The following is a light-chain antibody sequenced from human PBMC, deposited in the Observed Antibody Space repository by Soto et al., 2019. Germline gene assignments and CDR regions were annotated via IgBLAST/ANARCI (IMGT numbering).Light chain of an antibody. Sequence: QSVLTQTPSASGTPGQRVTISCSGSSSNIGSYYVNWYQQLPGTAPKLLIFSDNQRPSGVPDRFSGSKSGASASLAISGLQSEDEADYYCAAWDDSLNGHVVFGGGTKL. J-gene: IGLJ2*01. CDR3: AAWDDSLNGHVV. CDR2: SDN. V-gene: IGLV1-44*01. CDR1: SSNIGSYY.